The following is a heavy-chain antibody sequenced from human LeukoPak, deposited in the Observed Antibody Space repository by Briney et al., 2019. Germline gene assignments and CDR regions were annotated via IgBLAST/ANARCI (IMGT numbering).Heavy chain of an antibody. CDR3: AKSRVEWVPLTYPFDT. CDR2: ISGSGGST. J-gene: IGHJ5*02. CDR1: GFTFSSYA. Sequence: PGGSLRLSCAASGFTFSSYAMSWVRQAPGKGLEWVSAISGSGGSTYYADSVKGRFTISRDNSKNTLYLQMNSLRAEETAVYYCAKSRVEWVPLTYPFDTGGQGTLVTVS. D-gene: IGHD3-3*01. V-gene: IGHV3-23*01.